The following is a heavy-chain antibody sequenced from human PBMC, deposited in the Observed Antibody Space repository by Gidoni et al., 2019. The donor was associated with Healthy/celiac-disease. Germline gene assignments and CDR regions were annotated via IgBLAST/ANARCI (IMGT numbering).Heavy chain of an antibody. D-gene: IGHD3-16*02. CDR3: AKSIYDYVWGSYRHMDY. Sequence: EVQLLESGGGLVQPGGSLRLSCAASGFTFSSYAMSWVRQAPGKGLEWVSAISGSGGSTYYADSVKGRFTISRDNSKNTLYLQMNSLRAEDTAVYYCAKSIYDYVWGSYRHMDYWGQGTLVTVSS. CDR1: GFTFSSYA. J-gene: IGHJ4*02. V-gene: IGHV3-23*01. CDR2: ISGSGGST.